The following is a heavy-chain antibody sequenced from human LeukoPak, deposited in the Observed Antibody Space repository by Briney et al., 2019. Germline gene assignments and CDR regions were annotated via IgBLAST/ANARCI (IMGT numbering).Heavy chain of an antibody. V-gene: IGHV3-30*03. CDR1: GFTFSSYG. CDR3: VLISGYYYFDY. J-gene: IGHJ4*02. Sequence: GGSLRLSCAASGFTFSSYGMHWVRQAPGKGLEWVAVISYDGSNKYYADSVKGRFTISRDNPKNTLYLQMNSLRAEDTAVYYCVLISGYYYFDYWGQGTLVTVSS. D-gene: IGHD5-12*01. CDR2: ISYDGSNK.